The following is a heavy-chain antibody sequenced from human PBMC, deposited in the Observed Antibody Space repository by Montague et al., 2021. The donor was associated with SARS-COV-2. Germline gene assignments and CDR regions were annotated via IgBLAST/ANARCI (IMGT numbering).Heavy chain of an antibody. V-gene: IGHV3-21*01. CDR3: ARAPPYSSASWGYYGMDV. D-gene: IGHD6-6*01. CDR2: ISTADSYI. Sequence: SLRLSCAASGFTFSNYLMNWVRQAPGKGLEWISSISTADSYIYYADSVKGRFTMSRENAENSLYLQMTSLRAGDTAVYYCARAPPYSSASWGYYGMDVWGQGTTVTVSS. J-gene: IGHJ6*02. CDR1: GFTFSNYL.